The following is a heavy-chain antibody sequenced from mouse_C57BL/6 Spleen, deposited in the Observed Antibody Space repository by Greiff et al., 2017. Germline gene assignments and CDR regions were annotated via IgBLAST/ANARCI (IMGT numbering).Heavy chain of an antibody. CDR2: IGPGSGST. CDR3: ARMPNQSRDD. D-gene: IGHD6-1*01. CDR1: GYTFTDYY. V-gene: IGHV1-77*01. Sequence: QVQLQQSGAELVKPGASVTISCKASGYTFTDYYLNWVKQRPGQGLEWIGKIGPGSGSTYYNEMFKGKATLTADKSSSAAYMQLSSLTSEDSAVYVSARMPNQSRDDWGKGTTLTVSA. J-gene: IGHJ2*01.